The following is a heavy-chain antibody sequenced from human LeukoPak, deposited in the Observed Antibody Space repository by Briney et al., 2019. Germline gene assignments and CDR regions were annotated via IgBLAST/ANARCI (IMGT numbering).Heavy chain of an antibody. CDR3: ARRPYGDYTIDS. V-gene: IGHV4-59*08. J-gene: IGHJ4*02. CDR1: GGSISNYF. D-gene: IGHD4-17*01. Sequence: SETLSLTCTVSGGSISNYFWSWIRQPPGKGLEWIGYIHYSGSTNYNPSLKSRVTMSVDTSKNQFSLKLSSVTAADTAVYYCARRPYGDYTIDSWGQGTLVTVSS. CDR2: IHYSGST.